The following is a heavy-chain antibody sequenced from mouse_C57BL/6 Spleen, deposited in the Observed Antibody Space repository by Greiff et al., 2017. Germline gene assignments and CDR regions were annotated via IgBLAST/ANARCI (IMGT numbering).Heavy chain of an antibody. D-gene: IGHD2-5*01. CDR2: INPGSGGT. V-gene: IGHV1-54*01. J-gene: IGHJ4*01. CDR3: ARVYSTNYAMDY. CDR1: GYAFTNYL. Sequence: QVQLKESGAELVRPGTSVKVSCKASGYAFTNYLIEWVKQRPGQGLEWIGVINPGSGGTNYNEKFKGKATLTADKSSSTAYMQLSSLTSEDSAVYFCARVYSTNYAMDYWGQGTSVTVSS.